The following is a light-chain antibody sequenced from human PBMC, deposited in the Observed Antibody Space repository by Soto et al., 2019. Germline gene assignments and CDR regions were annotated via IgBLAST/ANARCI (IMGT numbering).Light chain of an antibody. CDR2: EVS. J-gene: IGLJ1*01. CDR3: SSYAGSNNFV. CDR1: SSDVGGYNY. V-gene: IGLV2-8*01. Sequence: QSALTQPPSASGSPGQSVTISCTGTSSDVGGYNYVSWYQQHPGKAPKLMIYEVSKRPSGVPDRFSGSKSGNTASLPVSGLQAEDEADYYCSSYAGSNNFVFGTGTKLTVL.